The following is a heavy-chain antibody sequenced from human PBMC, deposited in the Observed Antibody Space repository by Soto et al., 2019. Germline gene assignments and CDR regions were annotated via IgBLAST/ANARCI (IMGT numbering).Heavy chain of an antibody. CDR3: ARTPVAGKIRGCYYGMDV. CDR1: GYSFTSYW. CDR2: IYPGDSDT. V-gene: IGHV5-51*01. D-gene: IGHD6-19*01. Sequence: LKISCKGSGYSFTSYWIGWVRQMPGKGLEWMGIIYPGDSDTRYSPSFQGQVTISADKSISTAYLQWSSLKASDTAMYYCARTPVAGKIRGCYYGMDVWGQGTTVTVSS. J-gene: IGHJ6*02.